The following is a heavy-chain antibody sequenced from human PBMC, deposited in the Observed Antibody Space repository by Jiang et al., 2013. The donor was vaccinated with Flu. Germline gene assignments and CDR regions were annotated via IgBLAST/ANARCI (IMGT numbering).Heavy chain of an antibody. D-gene: IGHD4-17*01. CDR2: VYSAGNT. V-gene: IGHV3-66*01. Sequence: VQLLESGGGLVQPGGSLRLSCAASGFSVSSNYMSWVRQAPGKGLEWVSVVYSAGNTYYADSVKGRFTISRDNSKNTLYLQMNSLRAEDTAVYYCARVPTVTSPLDYWGQGTLVTVSS. J-gene: IGHJ4*02. CDR1: GFSVSSNY. CDR3: ARVPTVTSPLDY.